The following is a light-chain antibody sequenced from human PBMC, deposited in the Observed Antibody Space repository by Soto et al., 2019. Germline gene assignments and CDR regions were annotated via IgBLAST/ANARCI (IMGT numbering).Light chain of an antibody. CDR1: QSISSW. J-gene: IGKJ2*01. CDR3: QQYNSQYT. CDR2: KAS. Sequence: EIQMTQSPSTLSASVGDRVTITCRASQSISSWLAWYQQKPGKAPKLLIYKASSLESGVPSRFSGSGSGTEFTLTISSLQPDDFATYFCQQYNSQYTFGHGTNLEIK. V-gene: IGKV1-5*03.